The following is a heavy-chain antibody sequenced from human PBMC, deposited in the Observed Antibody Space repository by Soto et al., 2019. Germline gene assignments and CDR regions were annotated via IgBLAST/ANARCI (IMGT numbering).Heavy chain of an antibody. J-gene: IGHJ5*02. CDR3: AKEDYCSSSNCYDKWFDP. CDR2: ISSSSSYI. CDR1: GFTFSSYS. Sequence: GSLRLSCTASGFTFSSYSMNWVRQAPGKGLEWVSSISSSSSYIYYADSVKGRFTISRDNSKNTLYLQMNSLRAEDTAVYYCAKEDYCSSSNCYDKWFDPWGQGTLVTVSS. V-gene: IGHV3-21*04. D-gene: IGHD2-2*01.